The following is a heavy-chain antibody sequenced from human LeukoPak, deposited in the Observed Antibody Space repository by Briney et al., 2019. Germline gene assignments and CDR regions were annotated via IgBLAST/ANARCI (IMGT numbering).Heavy chain of an antibody. V-gene: IGHV3-21*01. Sequence: PGGSLRLSCAASGFTFSSYSMDWVRQAPGKGLEWVSSISSSSSYIYYADSVKGRFTISRDNAKDSLYLQMNSPRAEDTAVYYCARDSGDDFWSGSNWFDPWGQGTLVTVSS. CDR1: GFTFSSYS. CDR3: ARDSGDDFWSGSNWFDP. CDR2: ISSSSSYI. D-gene: IGHD3-3*01. J-gene: IGHJ5*02.